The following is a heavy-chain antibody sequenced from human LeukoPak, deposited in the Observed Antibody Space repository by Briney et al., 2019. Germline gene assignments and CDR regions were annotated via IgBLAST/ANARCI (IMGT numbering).Heavy chain of an antibody. CDR1: GGSISSYY. CDR3: ARAETYYDFWSGYPEGWFDP. Sequence: SETLSLTCTVSGGSISSYYWSWIRQPPGKGLEWIGYIYYSGSTNYNPSLKSRVTISVDTSKNQFSLKLSSVTAADTAVYYCARAETYYDFWSGYPEGWFDPWGQGTLVTVSS. CDR2: IYYSGST. V-gene: IGHV4-59*08. D-gene: IGHD3-3*01. J-gene: IGHJ5*02.